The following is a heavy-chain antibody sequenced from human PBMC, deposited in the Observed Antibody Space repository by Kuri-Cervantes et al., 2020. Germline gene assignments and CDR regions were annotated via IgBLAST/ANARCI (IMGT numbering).Heavy chain of an antibody. Sequence: SVKVSCKASGGTFSSYVISWVRQAPGQGLEYMGGIVPILGRPNYSQKFQGRVTITTDESTSTAYMELSSLRSEDTAVYYCAGLETHCTNGVCYVSALDPWGQGTLVTVSS. CDR1: GGTFSSYV. J-gene: IGHJ5*02. V-gene: IGHV1-69*05. CDR2: IVPILGRP. D-gene: IGHD2-8*01. CDR3: AGLETHCTNGVCYVSALDP.